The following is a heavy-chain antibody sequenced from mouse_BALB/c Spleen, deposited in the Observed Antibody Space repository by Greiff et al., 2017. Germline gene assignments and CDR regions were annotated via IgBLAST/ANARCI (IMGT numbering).Heavy chain of an antibody. Sequence: VKLMESGPGLVAPSQSLSITCTVSGFSLTSYGVHWVRQPPGKGLEWLGVIWAGGSTNYNSALMSRLSISKDNSKSQVFLKMNSLQTDDTAMYYCARDLYGNCVAYWGQGTLVTVSA. CDR3: ARDLYGNCVAY. CDR2: IWAGGST. D-gene: IGHD2-1*01. V-gene: IGHV2-9*02. CDR1: GFSLTSYG. J-gene: IGHJ3*01.